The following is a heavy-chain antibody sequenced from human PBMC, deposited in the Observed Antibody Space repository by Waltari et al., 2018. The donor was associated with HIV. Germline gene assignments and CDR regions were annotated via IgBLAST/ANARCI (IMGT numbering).Heavy chain of an antibody. Sequence: EVQLVQSGGGLIQPGGSLRLSCVASGSTVSSNYMNWVRQAPGKGLEWVSVIYSGGSTYYADSVKGRFTISRDNSKNTLYLQMNSLRAEDTAVYYCARDPGGALGADWGQGDLVTVSS. V-gene: IGHV3-53*01. CDR2: IYSGGST. J-gene: IGHJ4*02. CDR3: ARDPGGALGAD. D-gene: IGHD3-10*01. CDR1: GSTVSSNY.